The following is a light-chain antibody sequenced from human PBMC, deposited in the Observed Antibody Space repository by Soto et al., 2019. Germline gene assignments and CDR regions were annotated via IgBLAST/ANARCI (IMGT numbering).Light chain of an antibody. Sequence: QSALTQAASVSGSPGQSITISCTGTSSDIGCSDYVSWYQKHPGKAPKVIIYEVSDRPSGVSDRFSGSKSGNTDSLTISGLQAEDEADYYCSAYVTSGTLVFGGGTKVTVL. V-gene: IGLV2-14*01. CDR2: EVS. CDR3: SAYVTSGTLV. CDR1: SSDIGCSDY. J-gene: IGLJ3*02.